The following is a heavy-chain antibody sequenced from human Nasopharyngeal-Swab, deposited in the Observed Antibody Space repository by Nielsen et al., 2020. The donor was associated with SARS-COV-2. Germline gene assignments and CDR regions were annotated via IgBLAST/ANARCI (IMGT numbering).Heavy chain of an antibody. CDR2: ISYDGSNK. CDR1: GFTFSSYA. CDR3: VREDGGDTMIVVVMAY. J-gene: IGHJ4*02. Sequence: GGSLRLSCAASGFTFSSYAMHWVRQAPGKGLEWVAVISYDGSNKYYADSVKGRFTISRDNSKNTLYLQMNSLRAEDTAVYYCVREDGGDTMIVVVMAYWGQGTLVTVSS. D-gene: IGHD3-22*01. V-gene: IGHV3-30*04.